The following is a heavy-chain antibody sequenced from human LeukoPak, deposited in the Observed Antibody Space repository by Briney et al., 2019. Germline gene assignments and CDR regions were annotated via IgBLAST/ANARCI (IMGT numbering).Heavy chain of an antibody. CDR3: ARDRFDP. Sequence: DSGDTHYRDSVKGRFTISRDNFKNTLYLQMNSLRAEDTAVYYCARDRFDPWGQGTLVTVSS. V-gene: IGHV3-30*10. J-gene: IGHJ5*02. CDR2: DSGDT.